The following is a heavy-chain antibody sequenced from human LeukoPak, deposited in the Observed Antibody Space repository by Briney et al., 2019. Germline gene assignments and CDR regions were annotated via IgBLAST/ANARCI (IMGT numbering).Heavy chain of an antibody. J-gene: IGHJ4*02. CDR3: ATTPSSAYYSTLDY. Sequence: GESLKISCKGSGYSFTTYWIGWVRQMPGKGLEWMGIIYLDDSDTKYSPSFEGQVTISADKSISTAYLQWRSLKASDTALYYCATTPSSAYYSTLDYWGQGTLVTVSP. D-gene: IGHD3-3*01. CDR1: GYSFTTYW. CDR2: IYLDDSDT. V-gene: IGHV5-51*01.